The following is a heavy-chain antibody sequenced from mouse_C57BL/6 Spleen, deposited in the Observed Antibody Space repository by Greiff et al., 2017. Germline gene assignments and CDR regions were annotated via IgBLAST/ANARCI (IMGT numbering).Heavy chain of an antibody. CDR1: GFSLTSYG. CDR3: ARDNWDGGGMLWDY. D-gene: IGHD4-1*01. J-gene: IGHJ4*01. Sequence: VQRVESGPGLVQPSQSLSITCTVSGFSLTSYGVHWVRQSPGKGLEWLGVIWSGGSTDYNAAFISRLSISKDNSKSQVFFKMNSLQADDTAIYYCARDNWDGGGMLWDYWGQGTSVTVSS. CDR2: IWSGGST. V-gene: IGHV2-2*01.